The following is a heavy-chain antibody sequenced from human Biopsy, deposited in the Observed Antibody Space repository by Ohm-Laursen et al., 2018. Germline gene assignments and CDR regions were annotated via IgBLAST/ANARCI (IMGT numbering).Heavy chain of an antibody. J-gene: IGHJ4*02. V-gene: IGHV4-59*11. Sequence: PSETLSLTCTVSGGSIKSHYWNWIRQSPGKGLEWIGFIYYTGHTNYNPSLKSRATISVDTSKNQFSLKVISVTAADTAVYYCARLTGDPSYWGQGILVTVSS. CDR1: GGSIKSHY. CDR2: IYYTGHT. D-gene: IGHD7-27*01. CDR3: ARLTGDPSY.